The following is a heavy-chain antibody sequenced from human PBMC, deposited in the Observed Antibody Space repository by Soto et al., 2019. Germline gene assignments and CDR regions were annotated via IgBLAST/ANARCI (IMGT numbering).Heavy chain of an antibody. V-gene: IGHV1-18*04. Sequence: ASVHVSCKASVYTSTSYGISWVRQAPGQGLEWMGWISAYNGNTNYAQKLQGRVTMTTDTSTSTAYMELRSLRSDDTAVYYCARAKVAGDNYGMDVWGQGTTVTVSS. D-gene: IGHD6-19*01. CDR3: ARAKVAGDNYGMDV. CDR1: VYTSTSYG. CDR2: ISAYNGNT. J-gene: IGHJ6*02.